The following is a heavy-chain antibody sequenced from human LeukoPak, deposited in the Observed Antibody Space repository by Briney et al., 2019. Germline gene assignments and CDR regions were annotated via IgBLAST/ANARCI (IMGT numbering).Heavy chain of an antibody. CDR3: ARGVRYCSGGSCYSARIDY. CDR2: INHSGST. Sequence: PSETLSLTCAVYGGSFSGYYRSWIRQPPGKGLEWIGEINHSGSTNYNPSLKSRVTISVDTSKNQFSLKLSSVTAADTAVYYCARGVRYCSGGSCYSARIDYWGQGTLVTVSS. D-gene: IGHD2-15*01. V-gene: IGHV4-34*01. CDR1: GGSFSGYY. J-gene: IGHJ4*02.